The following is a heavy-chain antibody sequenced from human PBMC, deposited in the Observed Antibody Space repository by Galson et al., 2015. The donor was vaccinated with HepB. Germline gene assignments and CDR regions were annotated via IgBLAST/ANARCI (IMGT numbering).Heavy chain of an antibody. CDR2: IYSGGST. D-gene: IGHD3-10*01. CDR1: GFTVSSNY. Sequence: SLRLSCAASGFTVSSNYMSWVRQAPGKGQEWVSVIYSGGSTYYADSVKGRFTISRDNSKNTLYLQMNSLRAEDTAVYYCARVNMVRGAIRRSSNWFDPWGQGTLVTVSS. J-gene: IGHJ5*02. V-gene: IGHV3-66*02. CDR3: ARVNMVRGAIRRSSNWFDP.